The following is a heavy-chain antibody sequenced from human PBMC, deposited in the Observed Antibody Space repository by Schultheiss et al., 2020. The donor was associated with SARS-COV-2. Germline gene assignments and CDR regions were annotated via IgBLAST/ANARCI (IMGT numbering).Heavy chain of an antibody. CDR2: LNHSGRT. CDR3: ARGHGTFRE. J-gene: IGHJ4*02. Sequence: SQTLSLTCTVSGGSVSSGSYYWNWIRQPPGKGLEWLGELNHSGRTNYNPSLKSRVTISVDTSKNQFSLKLTSVTAADTAVYYCARGHGTFREWGQGTLVTVSS. CDR1: GGSVSSGSYY. V-gene: IGHV4-61*01. D-gene: IGHD2/OR15-2a*01.